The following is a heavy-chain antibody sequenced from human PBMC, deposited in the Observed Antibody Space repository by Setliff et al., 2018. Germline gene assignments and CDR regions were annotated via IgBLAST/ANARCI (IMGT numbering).Heavy chain of an antibody. D-gene: IGHD5-18*01. Sequence: ASVKVSCKASGYTFTSYAMNWVRQAPGQGLEWMGWINTNTGNPTYAQGFTGRFVFSLDTSVSTAYLRISSLKAEDTAVYYCARDATRIQLWLRPYYYYIDVWGKGTTVTVSS. V-gene: IGHV7-4-1*02. CDR3: ARDATRIQLWLRPYYYYIDV. J-gene: IGHJ6*03. CDR2: INTNTGNP. CDR1: GYTFTSYA.